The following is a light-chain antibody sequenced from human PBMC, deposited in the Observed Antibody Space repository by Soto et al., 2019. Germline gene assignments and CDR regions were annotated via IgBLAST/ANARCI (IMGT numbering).Light chain of an antibody. CDR2: DAS. CDR3: QQRSDWPST. CDR1: QTVSSY. Sequence: EIVLTQSPATLSLSPGDRATLSCRASQTVSSYLAWYQQKPGQAPRLLIYDASSMATGIPARFSGSGSGTDFTLTITSLEPEDFAVYYCQQRSDWPSTFGGGTTVEIK. J-gene: IGKJ4*01. V-gene: IGKV3-11*01.